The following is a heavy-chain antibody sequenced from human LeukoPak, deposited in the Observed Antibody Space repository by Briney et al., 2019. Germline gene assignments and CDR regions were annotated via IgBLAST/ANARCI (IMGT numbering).Heavy chain of an antibody. Sequence: GASVKVSCKASGGTFSSYAISWVRQAPGQGLEWMGGIIPIFGTANYAQKFQGRVTITADESTSTAYMELSSLRSEDTAVYYCARDEGARRGCSYAVFDYWGQGTLVTVSS. CDR2: IIPIFGTA. D-gene: IGHD5-18*01. V-gene: IGHV1-69*13. J-gene: IGHJ4*02. CDR3: ARDEGARRGCSYAVFDY. CDR1: GGTFSSYA.